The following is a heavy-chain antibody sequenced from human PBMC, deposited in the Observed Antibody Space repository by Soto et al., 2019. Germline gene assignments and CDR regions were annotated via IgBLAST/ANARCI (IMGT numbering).Heavy chain of an antibody. Sequence: EVQLLESGGGRVHPGGSLRLSCAASGFPFSAYALSWVRQAPGKGLEWVSAISGSGVGTYYADSVKGRFIISRDNSKNIVYLKMESLRAEDTAVYYCAKDFLATSNWYFDLWGRGTLVNVSS. CDR3: AKDFLATSNWYFDL. D-gene: IGHD3-3*01. V-gene: IGHV3-23*01. J-gene: IGHJ2*01. CDR1: GFPFSAYA. CDR2: ISGSGVGT.